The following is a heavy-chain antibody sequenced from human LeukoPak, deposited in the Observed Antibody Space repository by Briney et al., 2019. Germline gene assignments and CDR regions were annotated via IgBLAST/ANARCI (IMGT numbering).Heavy chain of an antibody. V-gene: IGHV4-34*01. CDR1: GGSFSGYY. Sequence: KLSETLSLTCAVYGGSFSGYYWSWIRQPPGKGLEWIGEINHSGSANYNPSLRSRVTISVDTSKNQFSLKLSSVTAADTAVYYCARGKRGYSSSWYDYWGQGTLVTVSS. CDR2: INHSGSA. D-gene: IGHD6-13*01. CDR3: ARGKRGYSSSWYDY. J-gene: IGHJ4*02.